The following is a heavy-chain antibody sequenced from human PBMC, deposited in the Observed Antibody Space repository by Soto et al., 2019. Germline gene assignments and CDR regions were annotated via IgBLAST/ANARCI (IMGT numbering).Heavy chain of an antibody. V-gene: IGHV4-59*01. J-gene: IGHJ4*02. CDR2: IYYSGST. Sequence: QVQLQESGPGLVKPSETLSLTCPVSGGSISSYYWSWIRQPPGKGLEWIGYIYYSGSTNYNPSLKSRVTISLDTSKNQFSLKLSSVTASDTSVYYCARASSDELRPYYFDYWGQVTLVTVSS. D-gene: IGHD1-7*01. CDR3: ARASSDELRPYYFDY. CDR1: GGSISSYY.